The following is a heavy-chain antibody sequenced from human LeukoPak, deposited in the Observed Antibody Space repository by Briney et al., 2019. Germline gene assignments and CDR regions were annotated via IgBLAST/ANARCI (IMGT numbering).Heavy chain of an antibody. CDR3: ARTTPYDSSGYDDLDY. D-gene: IGHD3-22*01. CDR1: GYTFTTFG. J-gene: IGHJ4*02. V-gene: IGHV1-46*01. Sequence: ASVKVSCKTSGYTFTTFGISWVRQAPGQGLEWMGIINPSGGSTSYAQKFQGRVTMTRDTSTSTVYMELSSLRSEDTAVYYCARTTPYDSSGYDDLDYWGQGTLVTVSS. CDR2: INPSGGST.